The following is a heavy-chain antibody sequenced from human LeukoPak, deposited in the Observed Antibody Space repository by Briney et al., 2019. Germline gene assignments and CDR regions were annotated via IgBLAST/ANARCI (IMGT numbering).Heavy chain of an antibody. D-gene: IGHD6-25*01. Sequence: SETLSLTCGVSGGSVSSTNWWTWIRQPPGRGVEWIWGVHLDGGTNYYQSLKSRLTMTVDLSDNNDSLKLTSVTAADTAVYYCAREGGFYRPLDFWGQGTLVTVSS. J-gene: IGHJ4*02. CDR2: VHLDGGT. CDR1: GGSVSSTNW. CDR3: AREGGFYRPLDF. V-gene: IGHV4-4*02.